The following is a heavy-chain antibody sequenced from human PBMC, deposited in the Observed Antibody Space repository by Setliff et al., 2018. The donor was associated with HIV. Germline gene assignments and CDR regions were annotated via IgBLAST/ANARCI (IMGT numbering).Heavy chain of an antibody. Sequence: GGSLRLSCAASGFGFSDAWMSWVRQVPGKGLEWVGRIKSKVDGGTTDYVATGKGRLVISRDDSRNTLYLRMSSLKIEDTAVYYCTKGTRYSSFWGQGTLVTVSS. J-gene: IGHJ4*02. D-gene: IGHD6-19*01. CDR1: GFGFSDAW. CDR3: TKGTRYSSF. V-gene: IGHV3-15*01. CDR2: IKSKVDGGTT.